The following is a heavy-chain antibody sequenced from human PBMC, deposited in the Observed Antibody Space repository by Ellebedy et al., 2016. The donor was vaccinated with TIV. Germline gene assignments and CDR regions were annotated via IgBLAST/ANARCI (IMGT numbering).Heavy chain of an antibody. V-gene: IGHV3-7*01. J-gene: IGHJ3*02. D-gene: IGHD6-25*01. CDR3: ARDRLVGYDAFDI. Sequence: GESLKISCAASGFTSSDYWMSWVRQAPGKGLERVANIKQDGGEKYYVDSVKGRFTISRDNAKNSLYLQMNSLRAEDTAVYYCARDRLVGYDAFDIWGQGTMVTVSS. CDR1: GFTSSDYW. CDR2: IKQDGGEK.